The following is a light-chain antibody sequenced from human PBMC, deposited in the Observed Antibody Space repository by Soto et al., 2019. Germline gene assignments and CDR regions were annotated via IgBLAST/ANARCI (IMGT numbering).Light chain of an antibody. CDR1: QSVSSTY. CDR2: DAS. V-gene: IGKV3-20*01. CDR3: QQYGSSQT. Sequence: EIGLAQSPGTLSLSPGERATLSCRASQSVSSTYLAWYQQKPGQAPRLLIYDASSRATGIPDRFSGGGSGTDFTLTISRLEPEDFAVYYCQQYGSSQTFGQGTKVDIK. J-gene: IGKJ1*01.